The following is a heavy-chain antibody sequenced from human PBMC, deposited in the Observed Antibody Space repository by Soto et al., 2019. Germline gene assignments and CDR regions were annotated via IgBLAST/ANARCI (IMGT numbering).Heavy chain of an antibody. CDR2: IYYSGST. CDR3: ARPRGYSYGYGFHY. D-gene: IGHD5-18*01. CDR1: GGSISSGDYY. V-gene: IGHV4-30-4*01. J-gene: IGHJ4*02. Sequence: SETLSLTCTVSGGSISSGDYYWSWIRQPPGKGLEWIGYIYYSGSTYYNPSLKSRVTISVDTSKNQFSLKLSSVTAADTAVYYCARPRGYSYGYGFHYWGQGTLVTV.